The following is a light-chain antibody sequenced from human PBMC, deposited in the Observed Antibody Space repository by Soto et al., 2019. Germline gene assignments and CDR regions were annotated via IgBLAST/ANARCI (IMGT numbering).Light chain of an antibody. V-gene: IGKV1-5*03. CDR3: QQYNDNWT. Sequence: DIQMTQSPSTLSASVGDRVTFTCRASQSISSWLAWYQQKPGQAPKLLIYKASTLQSGVPSRFSGSGSGTEFTLAISSLQPDDSATYYCQQYNDNWTFGQGTKVDIK. CDR1: QSISSW. CDR2: KAS. J-gene: IGKJ1*01.